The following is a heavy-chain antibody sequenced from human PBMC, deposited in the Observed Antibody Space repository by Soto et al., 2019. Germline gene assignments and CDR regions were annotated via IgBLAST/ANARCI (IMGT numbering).Heavy chain of an antibody. D-gene: IGHD6-19*01. V-gene: IGHV3-66*01. Sequence: EVQLVESGGGLVQPGGTLRLSCAASGFTVSSNYMSWVRQAPGKGLEWVSIIYSGGTTYYADSVKGRFTISRDNSKNALYLLMNSLRAEDTAVYYCTNSGWSFDYWGQGALVTVSS. CDR1: GFTVSSNY. CDR3: TNSGWSFDY. J-gene: IGHJ4*02. CDR2: IYSGGTT.